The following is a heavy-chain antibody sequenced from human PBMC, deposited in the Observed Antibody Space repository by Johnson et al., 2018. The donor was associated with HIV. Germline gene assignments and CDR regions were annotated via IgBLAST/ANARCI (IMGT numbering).Heavy chain of an antibody. CDR1: GFIFSDHY. CDR3: VRVELGAFDI. J-gene: IGHJ3*02. V-gene: IGHV3-11*01. Sequence: QVQLVESVGGLVRPGGSLRLSCAASGFIFSDHYMSWIRQAPGKGLEWVSYISSRDNTRYYADSVKGRLTISRDNAKNALYLQMNSLKTEDTAVYYCVRVELGAFDIWGQGTMVTVSS. CDR2: ISSRDNTR. D-gene: IGHD1-7*01.